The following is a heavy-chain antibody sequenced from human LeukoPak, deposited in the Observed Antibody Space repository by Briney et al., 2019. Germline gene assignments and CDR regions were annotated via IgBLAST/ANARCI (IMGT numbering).Heavy chain of an antibody. CDR1: GFTFSIYA. D-gene: IGHD4-17*01. CDR3: AKDLVTTLHWYFDL. CDR2: INGGGGST. J-gene: IGHJ2*01. Sequence: PGGSLRLSCAASGFTFSIYAMTWVRQTPGKGLEWVSAINGGGGSTYADSVKGRFTISRDNAKSTLYLQMDSLRAEDTAVYHCAKDLVTTLHWYFDLWGRGTLVTVSS. V-gene: IGHV3-23*01.